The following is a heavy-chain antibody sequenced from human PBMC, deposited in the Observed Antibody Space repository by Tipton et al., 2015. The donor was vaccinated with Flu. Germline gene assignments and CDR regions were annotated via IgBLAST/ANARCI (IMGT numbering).Heavy chain of an antibody. CDR3: ARDYPASYGDYVLGMDV. Sequence: VQLVQSGGGVVQPGRSLRLSCAASGFTFSSYGMHWVRQAPGKGLEWVAVIWYDGSNKYYADSVKGRFTISRDNSKNTLYLQMNSLRAEDTAVYYCARDYPASYGDYVLGMDVWGQGPTVTVSS. J-gene: IGHJ6*02. CDR2: IWYDGSNK. CDR1: GFTFSSYG. V-gene: IGHV3-33*01. D-gene: IGHD4-17*01.